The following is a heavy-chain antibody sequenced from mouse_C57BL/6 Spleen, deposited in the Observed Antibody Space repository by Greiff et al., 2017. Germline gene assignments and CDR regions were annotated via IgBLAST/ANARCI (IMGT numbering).Heavy chain of an antibody. J-gene: IGHJ4*01. Sequence: QVQLKQPGAELVKPGASVKLSCKASGYTFTSYWMHWVKQRPGQGLEWIGMIHPNSGSTNYNEKFKSKATLPVDKSSSTAYMQLSSLTSEDSAVYYCARAYMITTKAMDCWGQGTSVTVSS. CDR3: ARAYMITTKAMDC. V-gene: IGHV1-64*01. CDR2: IHPNSGST. CDR1: GYTFTSYW. D-gene: IGHD2-4*01.